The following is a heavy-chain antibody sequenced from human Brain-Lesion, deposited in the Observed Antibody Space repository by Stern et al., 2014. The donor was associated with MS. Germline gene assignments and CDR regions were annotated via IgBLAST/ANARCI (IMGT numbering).Heavy chain of an antibody. CDR3: ARDDHRDSSGHYAPFDY. Sequence: VQLVESGAEVKKPGASVKVSCKASGYTFIRYAMQWVRPAPGPRIEWMGRINGVDDKTKYSHKFQGRVTITRDTSANTVYMELSSLRSEDTAVYYCARDDHRDSSGHYAPFDYWGQGTRVTVSS. J-gene: IGHJ4*02. V-gene: IGHV1-3*01. CDR2: INGVDDKT. D-gene: IGHD3-22*01. CDR1: GYTFIRYA.